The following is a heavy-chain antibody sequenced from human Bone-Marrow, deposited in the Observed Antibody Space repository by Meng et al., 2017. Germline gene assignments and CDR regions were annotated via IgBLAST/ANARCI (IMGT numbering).Heavy chain of an antibody. D-gene: IGHD2-15*01. CDR3: ARGLGYCSGGSCYSDY. J-gene: IGHJ4*02. CDR1: GFTFSSYS. Sequence: GESLKTSCAASGFTFSSYSMNWVRQAPGKGLEWVSSISSSSSYIYYADSVKGRFTISRDNAKNSLYLQMNSLRAEDTAVYYCARGLGYCSGGSCYSDYWGQRTLVTVSS. V-gene: IGHV3-21*01. CDR2: ISSSSSYI.